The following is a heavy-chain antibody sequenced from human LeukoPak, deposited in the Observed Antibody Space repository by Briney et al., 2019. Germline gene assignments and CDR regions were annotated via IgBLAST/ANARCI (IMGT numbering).Heavy chain of an antibody. CDR3: ARDKPGATGTGDY. J-gene: IGHJ4*02. CDR1: GYTFTGYY. CDR2: INPHSGGT. Sequence: GASVKVSCKASGYTFTGYYMHWVRQAPGQRLEWMGWINPHSGGTKYAQKFQGRVTMTRDTSISTAFMELSRPTSDDTAVYYCARDKPGATGTGDYWGQGTLVTVSS. D-gene: IGHD1-1*01. V-gene: IGHV1-2*02.